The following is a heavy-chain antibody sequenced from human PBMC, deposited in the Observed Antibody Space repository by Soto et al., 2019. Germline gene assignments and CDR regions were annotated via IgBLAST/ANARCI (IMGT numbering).Heavy chain of an antibody. CDR1: GCTFSSYA. Sequence: QVQLVQSGAEVKKPGSSVKVSCKASGCTFSSYAISWVRQAPGQGLEWMGGIIPIFGTANYAQKFQGRVTITADESTSTAYMELSSLRSEDTAVYYCARGEGVDAVTPKNGMDVWGQGTTVTVSS. J-gene: IGHJ6*02. CDR2: IIPIFGTA. V-gene: IGHV1-69*01. CDR3: ARGEGVDAVTPKNGMDV. D-gene: IGHD4-17*01.